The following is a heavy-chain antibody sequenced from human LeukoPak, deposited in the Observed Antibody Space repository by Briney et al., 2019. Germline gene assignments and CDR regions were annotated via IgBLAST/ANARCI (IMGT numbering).Heavy chain of an antibody. J-gene: IGHJ4*02. D-gene: IGHD1-26*01. V-gene: IGHV4-28*01. CDR1: GYSIRRNNW. CDR3: ARKMEATGATAGSVDY. Sequence: SDTLSLTCAVSGYSIRRNNWWGWIRQPPGKGLEWIGYVYYSGSNFYNPSLESRVTMSADTSKNKFSPKLRSVTAVDTAVYYCARKMEATGATAGSVDYWGQGILVTVSS. CDR2: VYYSGSN.